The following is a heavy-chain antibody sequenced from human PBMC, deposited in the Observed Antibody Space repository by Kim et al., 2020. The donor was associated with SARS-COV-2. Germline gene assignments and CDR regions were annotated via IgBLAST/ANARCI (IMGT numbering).Heavy chain of an antibody. J-gene: IGHJ5*02. V-gene: IGHV4-59*01. CDR3: ARDLGYGSGSYFNWFDP. Sequence: LKTRVTISVDTSKNRFSLKLSSVTAADTAVYYCARDLGYGSGSYFNWFDPWGQGTLVTVSS. D-gene: IGHD3-10*01.